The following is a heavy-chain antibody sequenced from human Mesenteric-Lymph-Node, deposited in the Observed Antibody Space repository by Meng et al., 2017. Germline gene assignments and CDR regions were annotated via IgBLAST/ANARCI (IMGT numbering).Heavy chain of an antibody. V-gene: IGHV1-2*06. D-gene: IGHD4-17*01. CDR1: GYTFTAFY. Sequence: QVQLVQSGAEVKKPGASVKVSCKASGYTFTAFYIHWVRQAPGQGLEWMGRINPNDGYTNYAQRFQGRVTMSRDTSITTAYMDITSLRSDDTAVYFCARGHDYGDSDLWGQGTLVTASS. J-gene: IGHJ5*02. CDR2: INPNDGYT. CDR3: ARGHDYGDSDL.